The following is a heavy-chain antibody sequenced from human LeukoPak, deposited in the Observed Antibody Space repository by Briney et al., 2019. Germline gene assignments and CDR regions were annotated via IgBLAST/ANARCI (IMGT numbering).Heavy chain of an antibody. D-gene: IGHD2-15*01. CDR1: GGSISGFY. Sequence: PSETLSLTCTVSGGSISGFYWSWIRQSPGKGLEWIGYIYYTGSTNYNPSLKSRVTISVDTSKNQFSLKLSSVTAADTAVYYCARGVVAAPQTFDYWGQGTLVAVSS. CDR2: IYYTGST. V-gene: IGHV4-59*01. J-gene: IGHJ4*02. CDR3: ARGVVAAPQTFDY.